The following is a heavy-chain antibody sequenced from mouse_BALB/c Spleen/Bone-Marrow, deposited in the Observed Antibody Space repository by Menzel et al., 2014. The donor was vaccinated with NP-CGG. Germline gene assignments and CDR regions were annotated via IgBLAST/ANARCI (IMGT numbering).Heavy chain of an antibody. CDR2: INSNGGST. D-gene: IGHD4-1*01. CDR3: ARRGWDGYFDY. Sequence: DVMLVESGGGLVKLGGSLKLSCAASGFTFSSYYMSWVRQTPEKRLELVAAINSNGGSTYYPDTVKGRFTISRDNAKNTLYLQMSSLKSEDTALYYCARRGWDGYFDYWGQGTTLTGSS. V-gene: IGHV5-6-2*01. J-gene: IGHJ2*01. CDR1: GFTFSSYY.